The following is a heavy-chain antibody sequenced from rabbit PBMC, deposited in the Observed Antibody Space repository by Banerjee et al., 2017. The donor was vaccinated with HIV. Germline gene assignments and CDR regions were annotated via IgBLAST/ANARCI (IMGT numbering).Heavy chain of an antibody. CDR1: GFTLSSYW. D-gene: IGHD4-1*01. CDR2: IDVGSSGST. CDR3: AREDYTSGWGAVL. V-gene: IGHV1S40*01. J-gene: IGHJ4*01. Sequence: QSLEESGGGLVKPGASLTLTCTASGFTLSSYWMYWVRQAPGKGLEWIGCIDVGSSGSTYCASWAKGRFAISKTSSTTVTLQMTSLTAADTATYFCAREDYTSGWGAVLWGPGTLVTVS.